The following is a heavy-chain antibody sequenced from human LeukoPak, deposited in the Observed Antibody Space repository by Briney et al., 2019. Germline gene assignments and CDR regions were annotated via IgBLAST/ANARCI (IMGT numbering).Heavy chain of an antibody. Sequence: PSETLSLTCAVSGGSISSSNWWSWVRQPPGKGLEWIGEIYYSGSTNYNPSLKSRVTISVDTSKNQFSLKLSSVTAADTAVYYCARANLIVVPAAPYFDYWGQGTLVTVSS. J-gene: IGHJ4*02. CDR3: ARANLIVVPAAPYFDY. D-gene: IGHD2-2*01. CDR2: IYYSGST. V-gene: IGHV4-4*02. CDR1: GGSISSSNW.